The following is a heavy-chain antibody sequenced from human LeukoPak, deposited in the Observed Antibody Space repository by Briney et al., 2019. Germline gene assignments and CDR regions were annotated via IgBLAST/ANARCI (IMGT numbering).Heavy chain of an antibody. Sequence: GGSLRLSCAASGFTFSTYWMYWVRQAPGKGLEWVANIKEDGSGKYYVDSVKGRFTISRDNTENSLYLQMNSLRVEDTAVYYCASKAAAESYWGQGTLVTVSS. V-gene: IGHV3-7*02. D-gene: IGHD6-13*01. CDR3: ASKAAAESY. CDR1: GFTFSTYW. J-gene: IGHJ1*01. CDR2: IKEDGSGK.